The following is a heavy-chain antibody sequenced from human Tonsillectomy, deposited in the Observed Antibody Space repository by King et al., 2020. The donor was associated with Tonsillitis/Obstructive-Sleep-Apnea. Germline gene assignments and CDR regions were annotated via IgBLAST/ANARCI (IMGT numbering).Heavy chain of an antibody. CDR2: IHPSGST. Sequence: VQLQQWGAELLKPSETLSLTCAVYGGSFSGYYWSCIRQSPGKGLEWLGEIHPSGSTNYNPSLKSRVTISLDTSKNQFSLKLNSVTAADTAVYYCARRAYSNYGFYYYYMDVWGKGTTVTVSS. D-gene: IGHD4-11*01. V-gene: IGHV4-34*01. J-gene: IGHJ6*03. CDR3: ARRAYSNYGFYYYYMDV. CDR1: GGSFSGYY.